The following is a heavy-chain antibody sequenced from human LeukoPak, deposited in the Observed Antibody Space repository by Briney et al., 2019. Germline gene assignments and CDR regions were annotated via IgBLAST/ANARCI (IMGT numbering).Heavy chain of an antibody. V-gene: IGHV4-30-2*01. CDR3: ARGGSYNWFDP. CDR1: GGSISSSSYS. D-gene: IGHD1-26*01. CDR2: IYHSGST. J-gene: IGHJ5*02. Sequence: SETLSLTCTVSGGSISSSSYSWSWIRQPPGKGLEWIGYIYHSGSTYYNPSLKSRVTISVDRSKNQFSLKLSSVTAADTAVYYCARGGSYNWFDPWGQGTLVTVSS.